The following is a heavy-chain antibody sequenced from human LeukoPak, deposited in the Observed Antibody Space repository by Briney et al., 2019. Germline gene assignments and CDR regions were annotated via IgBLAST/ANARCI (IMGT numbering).Heavy chain of an antibody. D-gene: IGHD2-21*02. J-gene: IGHJ4*02. CDR1: GFIFRNYW. CDR2: INPNGITT. CDR3: AKDFAGDRDY. Sequence: GGSLRLSCAASGFIFRNYWMHWGRQAPGKGLVWVARINPNGITTTYTDSVKGRFTISRDNAQNTLYLQMNSLRAEVTAVYYGAKDFAGDRDYWGQGTLVTVSS. V-gene: IGHV3-74*01.